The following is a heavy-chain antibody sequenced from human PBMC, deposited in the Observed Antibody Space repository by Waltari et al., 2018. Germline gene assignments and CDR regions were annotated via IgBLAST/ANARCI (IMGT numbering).Heavy chain of an antibody. V-gene: IGHV4-4*07. CDR2: IYPSGST. D-gene: IGHD3-22*01. J-gene: IGHJ4*02. CDR3: ARDRYYDSSGYSQSYYYDS. Sequence: QVHLQESGPGLVKTAETLSLTCTVAGGSLYSYYWSWVGQPAGKALAWIGHIYPSGSTKYSPSLMSRVTMSVDTSKRQFSLKLSSVTAADTAMYYCARDRYYDSSGYSQSYYYDSWGQGTLVTVSS. CDR1: GGSLYSYY.